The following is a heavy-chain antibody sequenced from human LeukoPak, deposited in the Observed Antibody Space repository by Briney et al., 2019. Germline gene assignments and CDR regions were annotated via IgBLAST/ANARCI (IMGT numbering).Heavy chain of an antibody. D-gene: IGHD3-10*01. J-gene: IGHJ3*02. CDR2: INHSGST. Sequence: GSLRLSCAASEFTVSSNFMSWVRQPPGKGLEWIGEINHSGSTNYNPSLRSRVTISVDTSKNQFSLKLSSVTAADTAVYYCARRYYGSPYDAFDIWGQGTMVTVSS. CDR3: ARRYYGSPYDAFDI. CDR1: EFTVSSNF. V-gene: IGHV4-34*01.